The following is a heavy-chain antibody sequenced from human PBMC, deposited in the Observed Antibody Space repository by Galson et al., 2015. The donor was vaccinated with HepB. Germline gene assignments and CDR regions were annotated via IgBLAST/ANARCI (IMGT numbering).Heavy chain of an antibody. J-gene: IGHJ4*02. CDR1: GFTVSLYY. D-gene: IGHD5-24*01. Sequence: SLRLSCAASGFTVSLYYMSWVRQAPGKGLEWVSVFYRGGETYYADSVKGRFAISRDNSKNTLSLQMNSLRVEDTAVYYCARGDGYNFFAHWGQGTLVTVSS. V-gene: IGHV3-66*01. CDR2: FYRGGET. CDR3: ARGDGYNFFAH.